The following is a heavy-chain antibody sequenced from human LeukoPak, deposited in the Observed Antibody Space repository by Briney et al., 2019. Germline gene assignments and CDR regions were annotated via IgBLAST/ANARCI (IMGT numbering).Heavy chain of an antibody. CDR3: AREHIVVVPAAHARGYYYGMDV. D-gene: IGHD2-2*01. CDR2: INPSGGST. J-gene: IGHJ6*02. Sequence: GASVKVSCKASGYTFTSYYMHWVRQAPGQGLEWMGIINPSGGSTSYAQKFQGRVTMTRDTSTSTVYMELSSLRSEDTAVYYCAREHIVVVPAAHARGYYYGMDVWGQGTTVTVSS. CDR1: GYTFTSYY. V-gene: IGHV1-46*01.